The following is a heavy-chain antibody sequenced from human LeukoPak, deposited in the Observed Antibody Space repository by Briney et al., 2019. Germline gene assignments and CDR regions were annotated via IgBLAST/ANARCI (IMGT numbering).Heavy chain of an antibody. J-gene: IGHJ4*02. CDR1: GFTFSNYG. CDR2: ISYDGGNE. D-gene: IGHD3-22*01. V-gene: IGHV3-30*18. Sequence: GGSLRLSCTASGFTFSNYGMHWVRQAPSKGLEWVAVISYDGGNEYYADSVKGRFTISRDNSKNTLFLQMNSLRPEDTAVYHCAKVALFSGYYPPFDYWGQGTLVTVSS. CDR3: AKVALFSGYYPPFDY.